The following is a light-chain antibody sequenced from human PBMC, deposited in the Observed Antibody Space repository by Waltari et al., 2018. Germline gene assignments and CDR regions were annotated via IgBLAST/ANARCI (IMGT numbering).Light chain of an antibody. J-gene: IGLJ3*02. CDR3: ASWDDSLTGSWV. Sequence: QSVVTQPPSVSGTPGQRVTISCSGSNSNIGSNDVNGYQQLPGTAPKLLIYNNNQRPSGVPDRFSGSKAGSSASLAISGLQSEDEGDYYCASWDDSLTGSWVFGGGTKLTVL. CDR1: NSNIGSND. V-gene: IGLV1-44*01. CDR2: NNN.